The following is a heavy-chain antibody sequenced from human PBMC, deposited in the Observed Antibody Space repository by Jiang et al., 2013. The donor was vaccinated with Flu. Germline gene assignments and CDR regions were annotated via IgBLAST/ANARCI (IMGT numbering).Heavy chain of an antibody. CDR2: IKSKTDGGAT. J-gene: IGHJ4*02. CDR3: AAESFGDYVFDY. Sequence: QLLESGGGLVKPGGSLRLSCAASGFTFSNAWMSWVRQAPGKGLEWVGRIKSKTDGGATDYAVPVKGRFTIARDDSKNTLYLQMNSLNTEDTAVYYCAAESFGDYVFDYWGQGALVTVSS. V-gene: IGHV3-15*01. D-gene: IGHD4-17*01. CDR1: GFTFSNAW.